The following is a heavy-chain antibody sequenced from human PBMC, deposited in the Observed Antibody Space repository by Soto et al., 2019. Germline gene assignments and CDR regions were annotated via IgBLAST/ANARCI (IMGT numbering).Heavy chain of an antibody. J-gene: IGHJ3*02. Sequence: PGGSLRLSCAASGFTFSNYGMHWVRQAPGKGPEWVAVISSDGSRKDYADFVKGRFTTSRDDAKNTLSLQMNSLRTDDTALYYCAKDPTIAPRWALDIWGQGTLVTVSS. D-gene: IGHD6-13*01. CDR1: GFTFSNYG. CDR3: AKDPTIAPRWALDI. V-gene: IGHV3-30*18. CDR2: ISSDGSRK.